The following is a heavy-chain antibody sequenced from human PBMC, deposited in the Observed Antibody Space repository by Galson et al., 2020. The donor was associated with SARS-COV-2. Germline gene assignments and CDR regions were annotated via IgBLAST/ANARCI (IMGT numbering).Heavy chain of an antibody. Sequence: GESLKLSCAASGFTFSSYAMHWVRQAPGKGLEWVAVISYDGSNKYYADSVKGRFTISRDNSKNTLYLQMNSLRAEDTAVYYCARELVVLYGMDVWGQGTTVTVSS. V-gene: IGHV3-30-3*01. J-gene: IGHJ6*02. D-gene: IGHD2-15*01. CDR3: ARELVVLYGMDV. CDR1: GFTFSSYA. CDR2: ISYDGSNK.